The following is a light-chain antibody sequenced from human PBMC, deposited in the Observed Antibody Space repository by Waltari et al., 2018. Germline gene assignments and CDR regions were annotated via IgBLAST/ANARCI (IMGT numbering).Light chain of an antibody. Sequence: IQMTQSPSSLSASVGDRVVITCRASHSIITYLNWYQPGPGKAPKLLIYAASSLQSGVPSRFSCSGSGTDFTLTITSLRPEDFATYFCQQSSSTPGTFGQGTKVEIK. CDR3: QQSSSTPGT. CDR1: HSIITY. J-gene: IGKJ1*01. CDR2: AAS. V-gene: IGKV1-39*01.